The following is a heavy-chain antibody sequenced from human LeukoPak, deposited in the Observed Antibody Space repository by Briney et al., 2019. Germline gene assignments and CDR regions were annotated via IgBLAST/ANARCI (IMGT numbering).Heavy chain of an antibody. Sequence: PGGSLRLSCAASGFTFSSYSMNWVRQAPGKGLEWVSSISSSSSYIYYADSVKGRFTISRDNAKNSLYPQMNSLRAEDTAVYYCARPRWLQFGPHDSWGQGTLVTVSS. CDR3: ARPRWLQFGPHDS. CDR1: GFTFSSYS. CDR2: ISSSSSYI. V-gene: IGHV3-21*01. D-gene: IGHD4-4*01. J-gene: IGHJ4*02.